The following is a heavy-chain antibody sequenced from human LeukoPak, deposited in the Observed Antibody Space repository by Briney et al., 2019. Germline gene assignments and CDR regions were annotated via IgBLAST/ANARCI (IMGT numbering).Heavy chain of an antibody. V-gene: IGHV4-61*01. CDR1: GGSFSSGSYY. J-gene: IGHJ3*02. Sequence: PSETLSLTCIVSGGSFSSGSYYWSWIRQPPGTGLEWIGYIYYSGSTNYNPSLKSRVTISVDTSKNQFSLKLKSVTAADTAVYYCARDLAESDAFDIWGQGTMVTVSS. CDR3: ARDLAESDAFDI. CDR2: IYYSGST.